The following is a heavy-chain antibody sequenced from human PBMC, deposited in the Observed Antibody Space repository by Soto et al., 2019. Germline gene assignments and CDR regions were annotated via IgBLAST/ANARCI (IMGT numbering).Heavy chain of an antibody. Sequence: SQTLSLTCAISGDSVSSNSAAWNWIRQSPSRGLGWLGRTYYRSKWYNDYAVSVKSRITINPDTSKNQFSLQLNSVTPEDTAVYYCAREVTIFGGPYYYYGMDVWGQGTTVTVSS. V-gene: IGHV6-1*01. CDR3: AREVTIFGGPYYYYGMDV. J-gene: IGHJ6*02. CDR2: TYYRSKWYN. CDR1: GDSVSSNSAA. D-gene: IGHD3-3*01.